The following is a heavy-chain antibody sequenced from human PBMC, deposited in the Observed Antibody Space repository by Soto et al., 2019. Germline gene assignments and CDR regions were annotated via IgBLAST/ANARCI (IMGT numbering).Heavy chain of an antibody. J-gene: IGHJ6*02. CDR1: GYTLTELS. Sequence: ASVKVSCKVSGYTLTELSMHWVRQAPGKGLEWMGGFDPEDGETIYAQKFQGRVTMTEGTSTDTAYMELSSLRSEDTAVYYCATDQSSSSYYYYGMDVWGQGTTVTVSS. CDR3: ATDQSSSSYYYYGMDV. V-gene: IGHV1-24*01. CDR2: FDPEDGET. D-gene: IGHD6-6*01.